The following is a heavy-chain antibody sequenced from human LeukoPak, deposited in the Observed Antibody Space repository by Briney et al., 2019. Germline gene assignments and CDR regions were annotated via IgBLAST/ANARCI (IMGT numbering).Heavy chain of an antibody. CDR2: INPNSGGT. D-gene: IGHD4-23*01. Sequence: GASVKVSCKASGYTFTGYYMHWVRQAPGQGLEWMGRINPNSGGTNYAQKFQGRVTMTRDTSISTAYMEMSRLRSDDTAVYYCASHPDYGGNPGRKYFESWGQGTLVTVSS. CDR3: ASHPDYGGNPGRKYFES. J-gene: IGHJ4*02. V-gene: IGHV1-2*06. CDR1: GYTFTGYY.